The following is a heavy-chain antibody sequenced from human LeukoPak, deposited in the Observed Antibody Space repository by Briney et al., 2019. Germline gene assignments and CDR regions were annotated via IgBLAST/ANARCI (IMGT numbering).Heavy chain of an antibody. J-gene: IGHJ6*02. CDR3: ARDLGVAVAVESYYYYGMDV. V-gene: IGHV1-18*01. Sequence: GASVKVSCPASGYTFTSYGISWVRQAPGQGLEWRGWISVQNDNTNYPQKVQGRVTMTTDRSTSTAYMELRSMRSDDTDVYYCARDLGVAVAVESYYYYGMDVWGQGTTVTVSS. CDR2: ISVQNDNT. D-gene: IGHD6-13*01. CDR1: GYTFTSYG.